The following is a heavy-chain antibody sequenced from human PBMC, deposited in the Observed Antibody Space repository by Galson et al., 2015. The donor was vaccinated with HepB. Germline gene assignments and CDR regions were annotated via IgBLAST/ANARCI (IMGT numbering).Heavy chain of an antibody. Sequence: SLRLSCAASGFTFSDYYMSWIRQAPGKGLEWLSYISASTIYTNYADSVKGRFTVSRDNAKNSLNLQMNSLRAEDTAVYYCARVADDDYGDPTHFDSWGQGTLVTVSS. CDR2: ISASTIYT. CDR3: ARVADDDYGDPTHFDS. D-gene: IGHD4-17*01. J-gene: IGHJ4*02. CDR1: GFTFSDYY. V-gene: IGHV3-11*06.